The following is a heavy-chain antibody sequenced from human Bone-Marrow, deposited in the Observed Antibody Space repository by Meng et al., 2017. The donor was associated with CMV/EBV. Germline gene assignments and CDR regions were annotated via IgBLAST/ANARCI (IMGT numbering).Heavy chain of an antibody. V-gene: IGHV4-31*02. CDR3: ARAQDAYNWFDP. D-gene: IGHD2-15*01. CDR2: IYYSGST. CDR1: GDSIISVGYY. J-gene: IGHJ5*02. Sequence: VSGDSIISVGYYWSWIRQHPGKGLEWIGYIYYSGSTYYNPSLKSRVTISGDTSNNQVSLKLTSVTAADTALYYCARAQDAYNWFDPWGQGTLVTVSS.